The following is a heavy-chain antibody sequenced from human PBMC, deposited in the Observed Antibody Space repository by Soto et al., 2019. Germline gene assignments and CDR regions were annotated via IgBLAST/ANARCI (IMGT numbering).Heavy chain of an antibody. CDR3: ARVGGRDDAFDI. CDR1: GGSISNGGYS. Sequence: HSETLSLTCAVSGGSISNGGYSWSWIRQPPGKGLEWIGYIYHSGSTYYNPSLKSRVTISVDRSKNQFSLKLSSVTAADTAVYYCARVGGRDDAFDIWGQGTMVTVSS. V-gene: IGHV4-30-2*01. CDR2: IYHSGST. J-gene: IGHJ3*02. D-gene: IGHD3-10*01.